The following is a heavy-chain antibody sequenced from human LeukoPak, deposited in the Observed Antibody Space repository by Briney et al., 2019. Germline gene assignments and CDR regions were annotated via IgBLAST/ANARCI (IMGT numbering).Heavy chain of an antibody. V-gene: IGHV4-4*07. J-gene: IGHJ4*02. CDR1: GDSISSYY. CDR3: ARGIAAAAKQGGFDF. CDR2: IYTTGST. D-gene: IGHD6-13*01. Sequence: SETLSLTCTVSGDSISSYYWSWIRQPAGKGLEWIGRIYTTGSTNYNPSLKSRVTMSVDTSKNHFSLKLSSVAAADTAVYYCARGIAAAAKQGGFDFWGQGTLVTVSS.